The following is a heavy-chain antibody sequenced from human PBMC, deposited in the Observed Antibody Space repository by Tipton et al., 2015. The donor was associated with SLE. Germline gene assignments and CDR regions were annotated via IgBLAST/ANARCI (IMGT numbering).Heavy chain of an antibody. V-gene: IGHV4-34*01. CDR1: GGSFSGYY. J-gene: IGHJ6*04. CDR3: ARGNFLTGYWMDV. Sequence: TLSLTCAVYGGSFSGYYWSWIRQPPGKGLEWIGEINHGGNTNYNPSLKSRVSMSVDTSKNQFSLKLSSVTAADTAVYYCARGNFLTGYWMDVWGKGTTVTVSS. D-gene: IGHD3-9*01. CDR2: INHGGNT.